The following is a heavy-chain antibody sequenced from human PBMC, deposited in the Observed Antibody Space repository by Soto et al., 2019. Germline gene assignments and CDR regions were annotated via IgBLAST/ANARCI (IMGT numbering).Heavy chain of an antibody. V-gene: IGHV1-69*04. D-gene: IGHD2-15*01. CDR1: GGTFSSYT. J-gene: IGHJ3*02. Sequence: GASVKVSCKASGGTFSSYTISWVRQAPGQGLEWMGRIIPILGIANYAQKFQGRVTITADKSTSTAYMELSSLRSEDTAVYYCARETPDIVVVVAANANAIDIWGQGTMVTVSS. CDR2: IIPILGIA. CDR3: ARETPDIVVVVAANANAIDI.